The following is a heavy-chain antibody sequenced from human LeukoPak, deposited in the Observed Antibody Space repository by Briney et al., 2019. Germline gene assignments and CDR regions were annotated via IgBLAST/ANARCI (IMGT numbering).Heavy chain of an antibody. V-gene: IGHV1-8*01. D-gene: IGHD2-2*01. J-gene: IGHJ3*02. Sequence: ASVKVSCKASGYTFTSYDINWVRQATGQGLEWMVWMNPNSGNTGYAQKFQGRVTMTRNTSISTAYMELSSLRSEDTAVYYCARGPSLGYCSSTSCPDAFDIWGQGTMVTVSS. CDR2: MNPNSGNT. CDR1: GYTFTSYD. CDR3: ARGPSLGYCSSTSCPDAFDI.